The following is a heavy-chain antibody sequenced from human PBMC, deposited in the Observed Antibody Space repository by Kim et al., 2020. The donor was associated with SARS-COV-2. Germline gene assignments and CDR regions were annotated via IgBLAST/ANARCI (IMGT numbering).Heavy chain of an antibody. J-gene: IGHJ1*01. D-gene: IGHD3-22*01. CDR1: GFTFSSYT. CDR3: AKIGYYDSSGYYWNQEYFQH. Sequence: GGSLRLSCAASGFTFSSYTMNWVRQAPGKGLEWVSYVSSSSRTIYYADSVKGRFTISRDNAKNSLYLQMNSLRDEDTAVYYCAKIGYYDSSGYYWNQEYFQHWGQGTLVTASS. V-gene: IGHV3-48*02. CDR2: VSSSSRTI.